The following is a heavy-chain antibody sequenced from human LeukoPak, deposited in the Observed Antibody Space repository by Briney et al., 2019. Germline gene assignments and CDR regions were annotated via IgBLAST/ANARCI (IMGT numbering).Heavy chain of an antibody. CDR3: ASATTSPYYFDY. CDR1: GYSFTSYL. J-gene: IGHJ4*02. CDR2: IYPGDSDT. D-gene: IGHD1-1*01. V-gene: IGHV5-51*01. Sequence: GESLKISCKGSGYSFTSYLIGWVRQMPGKGLEWMGIIYPGDSDTRYSPSFQGQVTISADKSISTAYLQRTSLNASDPAMYYCASATTSPYYFDYWGQGTLVTVSS.